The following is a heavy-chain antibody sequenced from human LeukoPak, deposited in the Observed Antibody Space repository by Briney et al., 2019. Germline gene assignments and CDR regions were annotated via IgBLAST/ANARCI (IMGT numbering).Heavy chain of an antibody. J-gene: IGHJ4*02. CDR1: GYSISSGYN. CDR3: ARRRGGSDYVDY. CDR2: IYHSGST. V-gene: IGHV4-38-2*01. D-gene: IGHD6-6*01. Sequence: PSETLSLTCAVSGYSISSGYNWDWIRQSPGKGLEWIGGIYHSGSTYHNPSLKSRVPILVDTSKNQLSLNLSYVTAADTAVYYCARRRGGSDYVDYWGQGTLVTVSS.